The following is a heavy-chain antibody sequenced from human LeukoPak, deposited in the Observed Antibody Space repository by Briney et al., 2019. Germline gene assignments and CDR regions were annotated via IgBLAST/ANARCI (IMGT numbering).Heavy chain of an antibody. CDR3: AKQGGSGWNYYYGMDV. D-gene: IGHD6-19*01. Sequence: GRSLRLSCAASGFTFSSYGMHWVRQGPGKGLEWVAVISYDGSNKYYADSAKGPFTISRDNSKNTVYLQMNSLRAEDTAVYYCAKQGGSGWNYYYGMDVWGKGPTVTVSS. V-gene: IGHV3-30*18. CDR2: ISYDGSNK. J-gene: IGHJ6*04. CDR1: GFTFSSYG.